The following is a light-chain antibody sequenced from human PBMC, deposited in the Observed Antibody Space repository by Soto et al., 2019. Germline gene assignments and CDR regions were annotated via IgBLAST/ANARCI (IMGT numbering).Light chain of an antibody. Sequence: SYELTQPPSVSVSPGQTASITCSGDKLGDKYACWYQQKPGQSPVLVIYQDNKRPSGIPERFSGSNSGNTATLTISGTQAVDEADYYCQAWDSSIAVFGGGTKVTVL. CDR1: KLGDKY. V-gene: IGLV3-1*01. CDR2: QDN. J-gene: IGLJ2*01. CDR3: QAWDSSIAV.